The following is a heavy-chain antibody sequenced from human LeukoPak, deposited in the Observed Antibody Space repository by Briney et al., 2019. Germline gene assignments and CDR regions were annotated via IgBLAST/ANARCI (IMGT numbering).Heavy chain of an antibody. V-gene: IGHV1-18*03. CDR3: ARDQSYYASLGFDY. CDR2: ISANNGNT. Sequence: GASVKVSCKASGYTLTSYGISWVRQAPGQGLEWMGWISANNGNTNYAQKFQGRVTVTTDASTTTAYMELRSLRSDDMAVYYCARDQSYYASLGFDYWGQRTLVTVSS. CDR1: GYTLTSYG. J-gene: IGHJ4*02. D-gene: IGHD3-22*01.